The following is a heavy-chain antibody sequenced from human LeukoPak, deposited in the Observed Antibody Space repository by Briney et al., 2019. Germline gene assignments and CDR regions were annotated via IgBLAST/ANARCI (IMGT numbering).Heavy chain of an antibody. CDR2: INPNSGGT. J-gene: IGHJ4*02. CDR3: AFFEYSSSSSHY. Sequence: ASLKVSCKASGYVFTGYYMHWVRQAPGQGLEWMGWINPNSGGTKYAQKFQDRVTMTRDTSISTAYMELSRLRSDDTAVYYCAFFEYSSSSSHYWGQGTLVTVSS. D-gene: IGHD6-6*01. CDR1: GYVFTGYY. V-gene: IGHV1-2*02.